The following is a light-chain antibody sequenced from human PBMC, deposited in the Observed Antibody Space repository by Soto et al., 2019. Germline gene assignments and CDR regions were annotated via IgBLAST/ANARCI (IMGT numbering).Light chain of an antibody. CDR1: QSISSY. Sequence: QMTQTQSSLSASVGDRVTITCRASQSISSYLNWYQQKPGKAPKLLIYAASSLQSGVPSRFSGSGSGTDFTLTISSLQPEDFATYYCQQSYSTPQLTFGQGTKVDIK. CDR3: QQSYSTPQLT. J-gene: IGKJ1*01. V-gene: IGKV1-39*01. CDR2: AAS.